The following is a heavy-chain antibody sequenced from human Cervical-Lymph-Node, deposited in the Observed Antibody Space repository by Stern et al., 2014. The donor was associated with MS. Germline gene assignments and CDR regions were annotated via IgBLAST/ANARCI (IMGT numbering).Heavy chain of an antibody. V-gene: IGHV4-31*03. J-gene: IGHJ2*01. D-gene: IGHD3-3*01. Sequence: QLQLQESGPGLVKPSQTLSLTCSVSGGSMSSGGHYWSWIRQHPGKGLDWIGNIYYRGSTYSNPSLKSRVTLSVDLSKNQFFLKLSSVTAADTAVYYCARVLEDDLTDWYFDLWGRGTLVTVSS. CDR1: GGSMSSGGHY. CDR3: ARVLEDDLTDWYFDL. CDR2: IYYRGST.